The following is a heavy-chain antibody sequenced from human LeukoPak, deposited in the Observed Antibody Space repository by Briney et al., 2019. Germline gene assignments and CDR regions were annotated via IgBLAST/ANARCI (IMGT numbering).Heavy chain of an antibody. CDR1: GYTFTSYY. D-gene: IGHD3-22*01. V-gene: IGHV1-46*01. CDR3: ARTTYYYDSSGYIGPYYFDY. CDR2: INPSGGST. J-gene: IGHJ4*02. Sequence: ASVKVSCKASGYTFTSYYMHWVRQAPGQGLEWMGIINPSGGSTSYAQKFQGRVTMTRDTSTSIVYMELSSLRSEDTAVYYCARTTYYYDSSGYIGPYYFDYWGQGTLVTVSS.